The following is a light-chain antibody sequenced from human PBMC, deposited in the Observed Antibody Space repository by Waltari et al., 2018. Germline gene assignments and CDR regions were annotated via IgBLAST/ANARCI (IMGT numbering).Light chain of an antibody. V-gene: IGLV2-11*01. CDR3: CSYAGGYTLV. Sequence: QSALTQPRSVSGSPGQSVTISCTGTSRDVGGYNYVSWYQQYPGKAPRLMIYDVNNRPSGVPDRFSGSKSGNTASLTISGLHTEDEADYYCCSYAGGYTLVFGGGTKLTVL. CDR1: SRDVGGYNY. CDR2: DVN. J-gene: IGLJ3*02.